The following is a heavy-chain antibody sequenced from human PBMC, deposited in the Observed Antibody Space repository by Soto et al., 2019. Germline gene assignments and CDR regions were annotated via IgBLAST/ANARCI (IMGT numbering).Heavy chain of an antibody. CDR1: GFTFSHYP. J-gene: IGHJ4*02. Sequence: EVQVSESGGGLVQPGGSLRLSCATSGFTFSHYPMNWVRQAPGKGLEWVSGISAGGDRTYYADSVKGRFTIFRDNSKNSVSRQVNGLRVEDTAVYYCAGRVWGQGTLVTVSS. CDR2: ISAGGDRT. V-gene: IGHV3-23*01. CDR3: AGRV.